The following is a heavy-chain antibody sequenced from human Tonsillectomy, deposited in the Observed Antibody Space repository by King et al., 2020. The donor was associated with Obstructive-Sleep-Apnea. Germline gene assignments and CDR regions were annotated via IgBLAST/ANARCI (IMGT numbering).Heavy chain of an antibody. Sequence: PLQESGPGLVKPSQTLSLTCTVSGGSISSGAYYWSWIRQHPGKGLEWIGYIYDSGSTYYNPSLKSRVTISVDTSRNQFSLKLTSVTAADTAVYYCAREWRCSGGSCSSTYYFDYWGQGTLVTVSS. CDR3: AREWRCSGGSCSSTYYFDY. CDR1: GGSISSGAYY. D-gene: IGHD2-15*01. CDR2: IYDSGST. V-gene: IGHV4-31*03. J-gene: IGHJ4*02.